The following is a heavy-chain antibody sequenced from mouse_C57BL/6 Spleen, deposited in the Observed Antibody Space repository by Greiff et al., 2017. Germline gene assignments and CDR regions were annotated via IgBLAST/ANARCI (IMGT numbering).Heavy chain of an antibody. J-gene: IGHJ2*01. CDR2: IHPNSGST. Sequence: VKLQQPGAELVKPGASVKLSCKASGYTFTSYWMHWVKQRPGQGLEWIGMIHPNSGSTNYNEKFKSKATLTVDKSSSTAYMQLSSLTSEDSAVYYCAIITTLYYFDYWGQGTTLTVSS. D-gene: IGHD1-1*01. CDR1: GYTFTSYW. V-gene: IGHV1-64*01. CDR3: AIITTLYYFDY.